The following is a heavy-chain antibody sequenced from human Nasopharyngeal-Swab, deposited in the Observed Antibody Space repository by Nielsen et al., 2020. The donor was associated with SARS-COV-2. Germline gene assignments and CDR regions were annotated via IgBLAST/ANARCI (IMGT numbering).Heavy chain of an antibody. CDR3: ASGLNWFPFDY. D-gene: IGHD3-9*01. J-gene: IGHJ4*02. CDR2: IYYSGST. Sequence: WISQPPGKGLEWIGYIYYSGSTNYNPSLKSRVTISVDTSKNQFSLKLSSVTAADTAVYYCASGLNWFPFDYWGQGTLVTVSS. V-gene: IGHV4-59*01.